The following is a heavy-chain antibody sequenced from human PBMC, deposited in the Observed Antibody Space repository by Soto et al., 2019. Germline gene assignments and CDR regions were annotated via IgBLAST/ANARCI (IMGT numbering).Heavy chain of an antibody. CDR1: GFTFSDYW. CDR3: VKDGGYCSSSTCYAPRNHYFDS. J-gene: IGHJ4*02. CDR2: IKFDGSEK. D-gene: IGHD2-2*01. V-gene: IGHV3-7*03. Sequence: QPGGSLRLSCEASGFTFSDYWMSWVRQAPGKGPEWVANIKFDGSEKQYVDSARGRFTISRDNSRSSLSLQMNSLRAGDTAVYYCVKDGGYCSSSTCYAPRNHYFDSWGQGTLVTVSS.